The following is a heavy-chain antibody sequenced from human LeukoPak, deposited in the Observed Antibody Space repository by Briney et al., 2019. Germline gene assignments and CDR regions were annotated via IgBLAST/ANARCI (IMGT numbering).Heavy chain of an antibody. J-gene: IGHJ3*02. Sequence: SETLSLTCTVSGGSISSDYWNWIRQPPGRGLEWIGCIFHSGSTKYNPSLMSRVTISLDTSKNHFSLKVSSVTAADTAVYYCARDMVATSNDAFDIWGQGTMVTVSS. CDR2: IFHSGST. CDR3: ARDMVATSNDAFDI. V-gene: IGHV4-59*01. CDR1: GGSISSDY. D-gene: IGHD5-12*01.